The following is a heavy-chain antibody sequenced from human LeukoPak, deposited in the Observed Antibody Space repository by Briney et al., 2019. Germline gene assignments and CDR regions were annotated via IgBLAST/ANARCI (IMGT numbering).Heavy chain of an antibody. J-gene: IGHJ3*02. CDR1: GDSISSGDYF. Sequence: SQTLSLTCNVSGDSISSGDYFWNWIRQPPGKSLEWLGYIHYTGRTYYNPSLHSRVTVSVDTSKNQLSLRLSSVTAADTAVYYCVRDEGAAAGRAFDIWGQGTMVTVSS. CDR3: VRDEGAAAGRAFDI. CDR2: IHYTGRT. D-gene: IGHD6-13*01. V-gene: IGHV4-30-4*01.